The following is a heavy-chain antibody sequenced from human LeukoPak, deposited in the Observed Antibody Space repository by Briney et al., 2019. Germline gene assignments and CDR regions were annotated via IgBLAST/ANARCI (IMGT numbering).Heavy chain of an antibody. J-gene: IGHJ3*02. D-gene: IGHD3-10*01. CDR2: ISAYNGNT. CDR1: GYTFTIYG. V-gene: IGHV1-18*01. Sequence: ASVKVSCKASGYTFTIYGITWVHQAPGQGLEWMGWISAYNGNTNYAQKLQGRVTMTTDTSTSTVYMELRSLRSDDTAVHYCARERNYYNSGTYYSDVMNAFDIWGQGTMVTVSS. CDR3: ARERNYYNSGTYYSDVMNAFDI.